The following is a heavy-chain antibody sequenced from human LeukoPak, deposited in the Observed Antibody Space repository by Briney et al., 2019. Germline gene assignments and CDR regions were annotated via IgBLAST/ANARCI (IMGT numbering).Heavy chain of an antibody. V-gene: IGHV4-39*07. Sequence: SETLSLTCTVSGGSISSTSYYWGWIRQSPGKGLEWIGSFYYSGSIFDNRSLRSRVTISVDTSKNQFSLKLSSVTAADTAVYYCARGYCSGGSCANFDYWGQGTLVTVSS. CDR3: ARGYCSGGSCANFDY. J-gene: IGHJ4*02. D-gene: IGHD2-15*01. CDR1: GGSISSTSYY. CDR2: FYYSGSI.